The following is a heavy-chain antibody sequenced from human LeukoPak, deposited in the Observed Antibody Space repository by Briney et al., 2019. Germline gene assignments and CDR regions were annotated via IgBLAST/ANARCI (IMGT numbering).Heavy chain of an antibody. CDR2: IYTSGST. CDR3: ARDLATVTGYYYYYMDV. V-gene: IGHV4-61*02. CDR1: GGAISSGSYY. Sequence: RSETLSLTCTVSGGAISSGSYYWSWIRQPAGRGLEWIGRIYTSGSTNYNPSLKSRVTISVDTSKNQFSLKLSSVTAADTAVYYCARDLATVTGYYYYYMDVWGKGTTVTVSS. J-gene: IGHJ6*03. D-gene: IGHD4-11*01.